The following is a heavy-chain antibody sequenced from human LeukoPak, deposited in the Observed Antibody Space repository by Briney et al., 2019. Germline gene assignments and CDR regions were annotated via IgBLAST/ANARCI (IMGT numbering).Heavy chain of an antibody. CDR2: IYHSGST. D-gene: IGHD1-26*01. V-gene: IGHV4-38-2*02. J-gene: IGHJ4*02. Sequence: PSETLSLTCTVSGYSIGSGYYWGWIRQPPGKGLEWIGSIYHSGSTYYNPSLKSRVTISVDTSKNQFSLKLSSVTAADTAVYYCARVFAGAKGFDYWGQGTLVTVSS. CDR1: GYSIGSGYY. CDR3: ARVFAGAKGFDY.